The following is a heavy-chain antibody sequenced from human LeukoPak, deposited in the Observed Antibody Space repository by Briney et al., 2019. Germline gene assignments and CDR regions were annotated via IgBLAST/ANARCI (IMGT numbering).Heavy chain of an antibody. CDR2: IYTSGST. Sequence: SETLSLTCTVSGGSISSGSYYWSWIRQPAGKGLEWIGRIYTSGSTNYNPSLKSRVTISVDTSKNQFSLKLSSVTAADTAVYYCAREPPSGYVLRYFDWLPWSQGTLVTVSS. V-gene: IGHV4-61*02. CDR3: AREPPSGYVLRYFDWLP. J-gene: IGHJ5*02. D-gene: IGHD3-9*01. CDR1: GGSISSGSYY.